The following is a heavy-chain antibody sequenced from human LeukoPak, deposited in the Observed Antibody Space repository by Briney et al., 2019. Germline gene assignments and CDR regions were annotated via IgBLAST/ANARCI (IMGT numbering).Heavy chain of an antibody. CDR3: ASSIESYGDYGY. Sequence: SETLSLTCILYGGSISGSYWSWIRPPPGGGLEWIAYMYISGSNNYNPSFKRRVTIPIETSTNQFSLKLSSRTAADTAIYYCASSIESYGDYGYWGQGILVTVSS. CDR2: MYISGSN. J-gene: IGHJ4*02. CDR1: GGSISGSY. V-gene: IGHV4-59*01. D-gene: IGHD4-17*01.